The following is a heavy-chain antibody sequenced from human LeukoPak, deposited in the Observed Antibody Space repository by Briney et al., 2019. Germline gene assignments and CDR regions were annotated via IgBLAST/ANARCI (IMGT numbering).Heavy chain of an antibody. CDR3: ARAGFAGPLGSFDY. D-gene: IGHD3-16*01. J-gene: IGHJ4*02. Sequence: SETLSLTCTVSGGSISSSSYYWAWIRQPPGKGLEWIGSIYYSGSTYYNPSLKSRVTISVDTSKNQFSLKLSSVTSADTAVYYCARAGFAGPLGSFDYWGQGTLVTVSS. CDR1: GGSISSSSYY. CDR2: IYYSGST. V-gene: IGHV4-39*07.